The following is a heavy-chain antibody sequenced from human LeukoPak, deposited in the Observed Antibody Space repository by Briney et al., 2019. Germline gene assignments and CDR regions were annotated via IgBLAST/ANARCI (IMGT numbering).Heavy chain of an antibody. CDR2: ISSTSSVI. CDR3: ARDDDYVWGSS. CDR1: GSTFSSHT. V-gene: IGHV3-48*04. D-gene: IGHD3-16*01. J-gene: IGHJ4*02. Sequence: PGGSLRLSCAASGSTFSSHTMNWVRQAPGKGLEWVSYISSTSSVIYYADSVKGRFTISRDNAKSSLYLQMNSLRAEDTAVYYCARDDDYVWGSSWGQGTLVTVSS.